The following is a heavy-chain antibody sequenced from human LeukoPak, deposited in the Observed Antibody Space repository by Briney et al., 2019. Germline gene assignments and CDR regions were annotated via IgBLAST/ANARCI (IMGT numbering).Heavy chain of an antibody. CDR2: IKQDGSEK. CDR3: ARDQEAWQWLPFTPHYYFDY. D-gene: IGHD6-19*01. CDR1: GFTFSSYW. J-gene: IGHJ4*02. Sequence: GGSLRLSCAASGFTFSSYWMSWVRQAPGKGLEWVANIKQDGSEKYYVDSVRGRFTISRDNAKNSLYLQMNSLRAEDTAVYYCARDQEAWQWLPFTPHYYFDYWGQGTLVTVSS. V-gene: IGHV3-7*01.